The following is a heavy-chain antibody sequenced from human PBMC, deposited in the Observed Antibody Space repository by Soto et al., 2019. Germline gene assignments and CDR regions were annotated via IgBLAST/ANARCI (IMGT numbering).Heavy chain of an antibody. J-gene: IGHJ4*02. CDR2: IYYSGST. CDR3: ARESREYYDSCGYYFDY. Sequence: SETLSLTCTVSGGSISSYYWSWIRQPPGKGLEWIGDIYYSGSTNYNPSLKSRVTISVDTSKNQFSLKLSSVTAADTAVYYWARESREYYDSCGYYFDYWGQGTLVTVSS. CDR1: GGSISSYY. D-gene: IGHD3-22*01. V-gene: IGHV4-59*01.